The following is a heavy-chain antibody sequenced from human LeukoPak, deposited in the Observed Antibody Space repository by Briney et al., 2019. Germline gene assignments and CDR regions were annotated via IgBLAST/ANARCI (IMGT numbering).Heavy chain of an antibody. Sequence: PSETLSLTCIVSGGSICSYYWSWIRQPPGKGLEWIGHIYYSGSTDYNPSLRSRVTISVDTSKNQFSLRLSSVTAADTAVYYCARDRSDGSGYYGYYFDYWGQGTLVSVSS. J-gene: IGHJ4*02. CDR1: GGSICSYY. D-gene: IGHD3-22*01. V-gene: IGHV4-59*01. CDR2: IYYSGST. CDR3: ARDRSDGSGYYGYYFDY.